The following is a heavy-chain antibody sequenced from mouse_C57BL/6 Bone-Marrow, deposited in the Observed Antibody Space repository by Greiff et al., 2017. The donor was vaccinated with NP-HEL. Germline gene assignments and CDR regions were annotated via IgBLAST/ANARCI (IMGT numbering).Heavy chain of an antibody. CDR2: IYPGDGDT. CDR3: ASLYYYGGYFDY. CDR1: GYAFSSYW. V-gene: IGHV1-80*01. J-gene: IGHJ2*01. D-gene: IGHD1-1*01. Sequence: QVQLKESGAELVKPGASVKISCKASGYAFSSYWMNWVKQRPGKGLEWIGQIYPGDGDTNYNGKFKGKATLTADKSSSTAYMQLSSLTSEDSAVYFCASLYYYGGYFDYWGQGTTLTVSS.